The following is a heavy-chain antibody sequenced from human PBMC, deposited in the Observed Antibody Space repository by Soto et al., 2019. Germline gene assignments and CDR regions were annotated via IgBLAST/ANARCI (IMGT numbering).Heavy chain of an antibody. V-gene: IGHV5-10-1*01. CDR2: IDPSGSQT. Sequence: GESLKISCKGSGYSFAGYWITWVRQKPGKGLEWMGRIDPSGSQTYYSPSFRGHVTISATKSITTAFLQWSSLRASDTAMYYCARQIYDSDTGPNFQYYFDSWGQGTPVTVSS. CDR1: GYSFAGYW. D-gene: IGHD3-22*01. J-gene: IGHJ4*02. CDR3: ARQIYDSDTGPNFQYYFDS.